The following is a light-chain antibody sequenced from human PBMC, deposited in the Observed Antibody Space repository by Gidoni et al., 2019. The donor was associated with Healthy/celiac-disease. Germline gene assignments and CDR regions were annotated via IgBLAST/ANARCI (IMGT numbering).Light chain of an antibody. V-gene: IGKV3-20*01. CDR3: QQYGSSPTT. Sequence: EIVLTQSPGTLSLSPGERATLSCRASQSVSSSYLAWYQQKPGQAPRLLIYGASSRATGLPDRFSGSGSGTDFTLTISRLEPEDFGVYYCQQYGSSPTTFGQGTKVEIK. CDR2: GAS. J-gene: IGKJ1*01. CDR1: QSVSSSY.